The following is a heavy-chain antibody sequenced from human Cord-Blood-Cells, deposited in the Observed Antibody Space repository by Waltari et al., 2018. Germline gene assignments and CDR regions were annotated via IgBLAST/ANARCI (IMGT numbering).Heavy chain of an antibody. CDR1: GYTFTSYG. CDR3: ARHAGIAVAGEDGGWFDP. J-gene: IGHJ5*02. D-gene: IGHD6-19*01. Sequence: QVQLVQSGAEVKKPGASVKVSCKASGYTFTSYGISWVRQAPGHGLEWMGWISAYNGNTNYAQKLQGRVTMTTDTSTSTAYMELRSLRSDDTAVYYCARHAGIAVAGEDGGWFDPWGQGTLVTVSS. V-gene: IGHV1-18*01. CDR2: ISAYNGNT.